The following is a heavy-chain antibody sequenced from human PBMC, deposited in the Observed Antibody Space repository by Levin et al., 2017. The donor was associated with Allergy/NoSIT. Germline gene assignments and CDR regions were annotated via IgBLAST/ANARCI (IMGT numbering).Heavy chain of an antibody. Sequence: GGSLRLFCAASGILFSSYDMNWVRQAPGKGLEWVSSNSAGGNYIYYADPVKGRFTISRDNAKNSLFLQINSLRAEDTAVYYCASWSMYHYDSGAFDYFYYAMDVWGQGTTVTVSS. D-gene: IGHD3-22*01. V-gene: IGHV3-21*01. CDR3: ASWSMYHYDSGAFDYFYYAMDV. CDR1: GILFSSYD. CDR2: NSAGGNYI. J-gene: IGHJ6*02.